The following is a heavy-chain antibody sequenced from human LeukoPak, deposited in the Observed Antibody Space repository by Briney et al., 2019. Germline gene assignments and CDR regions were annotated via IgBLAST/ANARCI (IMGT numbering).Heavy chain of an antibody. Sequence: GGSLRLSCAACGFTFSSYAMIWLREAPGEGLEGVSAISGSGGSTYYADSEKGRFTISRDNSKNTLYLQMNRLRAEDTAVYYCAKDLFSQGAAAGTGPFDYWGQGTLVTVSS. CDR2: ISGSGGST. J-gene: IGHJ4*02. V-gene: IGHV3-23*01. D-gene: IGHD6-13*01. CDR1: GFTFSSYA. CDR3: AKDLFSQGAAAGTGPFDY.